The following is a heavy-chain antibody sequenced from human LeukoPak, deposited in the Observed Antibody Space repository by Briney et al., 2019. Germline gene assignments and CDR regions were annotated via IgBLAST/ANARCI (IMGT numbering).Heavy chain of an antibody. Sequence: WISAYNGNTNYAQKLQGRVTMTTDTSTSTAYMELRSLRSDDTAVYYCARDEGFGGVIGVDYWGQGTLVTVSS. CDR2: ISAYNGNT. J-gene: IGHJ4*02. D-gene: IGHD3-16*02. V-gene: IGHV1-18*01. CDR3: ARDEGFGGVIGVDY.